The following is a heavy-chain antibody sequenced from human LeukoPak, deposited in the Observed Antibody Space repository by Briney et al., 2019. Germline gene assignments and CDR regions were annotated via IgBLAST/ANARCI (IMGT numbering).Heavy chain of an antibody. V-gene: IGHV3-23*01. CDR1: GFTFINYG. CDR3: AKDPGYGSGGTSAFDY. Sequence: GGSLRLSCVASGFTFINYGMSWVRQAPGKGLEWVSGISGSGGSTYYADSVKGRFTISRDNSKNTLYLQMNSLRAEDTAVYYCAKDPGYGSGGTSAFDYWGQGTLVTVSS. D-gene: IGHD3-10*01. CDR2: ISGSGGST. J-gene: IGHJ4*02.